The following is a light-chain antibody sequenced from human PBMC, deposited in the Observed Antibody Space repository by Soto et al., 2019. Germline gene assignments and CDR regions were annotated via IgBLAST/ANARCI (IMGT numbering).Light chain of an antibody. CDR3: QQYADRPRT. J-gene: IGKJ1*01. V-gene: IGKV3-20*01. CDR2: GAS. Sequence: DIVLTQSPGTLSLSPGERVTLSCRASQSVTGSSIAWFQQKPGQAPRLLMYGASNRATGIPHRFSGSVSGTEFTLTISSLESEDFAVYFCQQYADRPRTFGQGTKVDIK. CDR1: QSVTGSS.